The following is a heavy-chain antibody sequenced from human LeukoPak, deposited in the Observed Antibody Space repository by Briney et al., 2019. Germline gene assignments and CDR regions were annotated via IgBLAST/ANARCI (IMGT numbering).Heavy chain of an antibody. Sequence: PSETLSLTCTVSGDSVSSGSYYWTWIRQPAGKGLEWIGRILNGGSTNYNPSLKSRVTMSVDTSKSQFSLKLNSVTAADTAVYYCARGSMGGSGSYYRDYYYGMDVWGQGTTVTVSS. CDR2: ILNGGST. J-gene: IGHJ6*02. CDR3: ARGSMGGSGSYYRDYYYGMDV. V-gene: IGHV4-61*10. CDR1: GDSVSSGSYY. D-gene: IGHD3-10*01.